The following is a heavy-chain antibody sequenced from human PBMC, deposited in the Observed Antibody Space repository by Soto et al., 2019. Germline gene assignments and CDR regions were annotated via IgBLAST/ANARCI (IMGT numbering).Heavy chain of an antibody. D-gene: IGHD6-19*01. CDR1: GYTFTGYY. CDR2: INPNSGGT. CDR3: ARSLGIAVAASYYYYGMDV. Sequence: GSVKVSCKASGYTFTGYYMHWVRQAPGQGLEWMGWINPNSGGTNYAQKFQGWVTMTRDTSISTAYMELSRLRSDDTAVYYCARSLGIAVAASYYYYGMDVWGQGTTVTV. J-gene: IGHJ6*02. V-gene: IGHV1-2*04.